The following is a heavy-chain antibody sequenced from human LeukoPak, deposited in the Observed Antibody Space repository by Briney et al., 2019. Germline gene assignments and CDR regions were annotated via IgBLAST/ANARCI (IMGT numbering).Heavy chain of an antibody. J-gene: IGHJ4*02. CDR1: GYSFTNYW. CDR3: ARSLSSGWPGFGY. Sequence: GESLRISCKGSGYSFTNYWINWVRQMPGKGLEWMGKIDPSDSYTNYSPSFQGHVTISADKSISTAYLQWSSLKASDTAMYYCARSLSSGWPGFGYWGRGALVTVSS. CDR2: IDPSDSYT. V-gene: IGHV5-10-1*01. D-gene: IGHD6-19*01.